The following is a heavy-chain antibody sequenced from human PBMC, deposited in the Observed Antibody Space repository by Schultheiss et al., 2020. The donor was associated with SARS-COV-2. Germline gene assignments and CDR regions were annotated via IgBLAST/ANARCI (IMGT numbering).Heavy chain of an antibody. D-gene: IGHD6-13*01. CDR3: ARVEGIAAAGMENDAFDI. J-gene: IGHJ3*02. CDR1: GGSISSGGYY. CDR2: IYYSGST. V-gene: IGHV4-61*08. Sequence: SETLSLTCTVSGGSISSGGYYWSWIRQHPGKGLEWIGYIYYSGSTNYNPSLKSRVTISVDTSKNQFSLKLSSVTAADTAVYYCARVEGIAAAGMENDAFDIWGQGTMVTVSS.